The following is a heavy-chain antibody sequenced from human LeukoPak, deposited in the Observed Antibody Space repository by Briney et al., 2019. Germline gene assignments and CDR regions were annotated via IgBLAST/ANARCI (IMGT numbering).Heavy chain of an antibody. CDR1: GFTFTAYT. V-gene: IGHV3-21*04. J-gene: IGHJ4*02. Sequence: PGGSLRLSCAASGFTFTAYTINWVRQAPGKGLEWVSSISSTSYIYYADSVKGRFTISRDNAKNSVYLQMNSLRAEDTAVYYCAREAVTRNYFDYWGQGTLVTVSS. CDR2: ISSTSYI. CDR3: AREAVTRNYFDY. D-gene: IGHD4-17*01.